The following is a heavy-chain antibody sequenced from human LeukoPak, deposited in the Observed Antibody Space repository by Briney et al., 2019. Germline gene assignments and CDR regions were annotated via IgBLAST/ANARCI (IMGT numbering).Heavy chain of an antibody. V-gene: IGHV4-34*12. CDR3: ARHRVGGIAAALPPGY. J-gene: IGHJ4*02. D-gene: IGHD6-13*01. CDR2: IIEKGNA. Sequence: SETLSLTCALYGGSFSSYSWSWTWIRQTPEKGLEWIGEIIEKGNANYNPSLKSRVTIDLDTSKNQFSLKLSSVTAADTAVYYCARHRVGGIAAALPPGYWGQGTLVTVSS. CDR1: GGSFSSYS.